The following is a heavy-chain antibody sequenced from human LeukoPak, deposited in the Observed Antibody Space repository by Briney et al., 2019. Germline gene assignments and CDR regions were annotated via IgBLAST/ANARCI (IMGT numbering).Heavy chain of an antibody. V-gene: IGHV3-7*03. CDR3: ATTQTFDY. Sequence: GESLRLSCIASGFTFSNYWMSWDRQAPGKGLEWVANIKQDGSEKYYMDSVKGRFSISRDNAKNSLNLQMNNLRAEDTAVYCATTQTFDYWGQGTLVTVSS. J-gene: IGHJ4*02. CDR2: IKQDGSEK. D-gene: IGHD2-15*01. CDR1: GFTFSNYW.